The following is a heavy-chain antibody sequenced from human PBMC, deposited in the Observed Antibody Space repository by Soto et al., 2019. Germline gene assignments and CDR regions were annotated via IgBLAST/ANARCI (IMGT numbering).Heavy chain of an antibody. CDR3: ARADSSGDYPTLDY. V-gene: IGHV3-33*01. CDR1: GFTFSSYG. CDR2: IWYDGSNK. D-gene: IGHD3-22*01. Sequence: QVQLVESGGGVVQPGRSLRLSCAASGFTFSSYGMHWVRQAPGKGLEWVAVIWYDGSNKYYADSVKGRFTISRDNSKNTLYLQMNSLRAEDTAVYYCARADSSGDYPTLDYWGQGTLVTVSS. J-gene: IGHJ4*02.